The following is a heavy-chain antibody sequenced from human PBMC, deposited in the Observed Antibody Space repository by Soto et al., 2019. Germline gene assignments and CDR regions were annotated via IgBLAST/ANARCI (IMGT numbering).Heavy chain of an antibody. Sequence: PGGSLRLSCVVSGFTFSRYGMNWVRQAPGKGLEWVSTISSNSAYIYYTDALRGRFTISRDNAKNSLHLQMNSLRAEDTAVYYCTRDASRDSSARGWFDPWGPGTLVTVSS. CDR3: TRDASRDSSARGWFDP. CDR2: ISSNSAYI. CDR1: GFTFSRYG. D-gene: IGHD6-13*01. V-gene: IGHV3-21*01. J-gene: IGHJ5*02.